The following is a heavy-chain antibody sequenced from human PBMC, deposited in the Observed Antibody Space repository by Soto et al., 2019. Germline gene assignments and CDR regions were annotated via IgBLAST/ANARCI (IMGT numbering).Heavy chain of an antibody. J-gene: IGHJ4*02. CDR2: ISGSGGST. D-gene: IGHD6-13*01. CDR1: GFTFSSYA. CDR3: AKDRYPHHGSWSSTFDY. Sequence: GGSLRLSCAASGFTFSSYAMSWVRQAPGKGLEWVSAISGSGGSTYYADSVKGRFTISRDNSKNTLYLQMNSLRAEDTAVYYCAKDRYPHHGSWSSTFDYWGQGTLVTVSS. V-gene: IGHV3-23*01.